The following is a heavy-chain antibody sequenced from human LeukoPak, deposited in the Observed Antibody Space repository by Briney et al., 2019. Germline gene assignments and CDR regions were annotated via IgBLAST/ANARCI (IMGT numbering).Heavy chain of an antibody. J-gene: IGHJ4*02. CDR2: IIPIFGTA. CDR3: AREVDSSSWYYFDY. D-gene: IGHD6-13*01. V-gene: IGHV1-69*05. Sequence: ASVKVSCKAFGGTFSSYAISWVRQAPGQGLEWMGRIIPIFGTANYAQKFQGRVTITTDESTSTAYMELSSLRSEDTAVYYCAREVDSSSWYYFDYWGQGTLVTVSS. CDR1: GGTFSSYA.